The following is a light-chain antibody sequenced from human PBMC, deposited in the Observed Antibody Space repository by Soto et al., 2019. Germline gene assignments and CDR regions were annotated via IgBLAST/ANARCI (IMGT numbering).Light chain of an antibody. V-gene: IGKV1-33*01. CDR1: QDISNH. J-gene: IGKJ5*01. CDR2: DAS. CDR3: QQYYNLPIT. Sequence: DIHMTQSPSSLSASLLYRVTITWXSSQDISNHLNWYQQKPGKAPKLLIYDASNLETGVPSRFSGSGSGTDFTVTISSLQPEDFATYSCQQYYNLPITFGQGTRLEIK.